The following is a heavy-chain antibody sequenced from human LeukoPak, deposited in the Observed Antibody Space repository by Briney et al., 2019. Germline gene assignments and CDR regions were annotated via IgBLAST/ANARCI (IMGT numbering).Heavy chain of an antibody. CDR3: ARPNSGTYPYDAFDI. D-gene: IGHD1-26*01. CDR1: GFTFGSYA. V-gene: IGHV3-23*01. J-gene: IGHJ3*02. CDR2: ISGSGGST. Sequence: GGSLRLSCAASGFTFGSYAMSWVRQAPGKGLEWVSAISGSGGSTFYADSVKGRFTISRDNSKNTLYLQMNTLRAEDTAVYYCARPNSGTYPYDAFDIWGQGTMITVS.